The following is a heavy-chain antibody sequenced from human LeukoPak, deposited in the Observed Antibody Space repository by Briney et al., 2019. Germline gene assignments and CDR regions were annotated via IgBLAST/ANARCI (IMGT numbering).Heavy chain of an antibody. CDR1: GFIFSTYR. J-gene: IGHJ6*02. Sequence: GGSLRLSCAASGFIFSTYRMSWVRQAPGKGLEWVSLINDSGRRTYYADSVKGRFTVSRGNSKYTLYLQMNSLRVEDTAVYYCASSTYNYDYALDVWGQGTTVTVSS. CDR3: ASSTYNYDYALDV. CDR2: INDSGRRT. V-gene: IGHV3-23*01. D-gene: IGHD5-24*01.